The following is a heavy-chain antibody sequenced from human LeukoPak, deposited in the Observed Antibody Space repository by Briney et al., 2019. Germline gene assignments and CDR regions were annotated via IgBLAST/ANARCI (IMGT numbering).Heavy chain of an antibody. D-gene: IGHD5-18*01. J-gene: IGHJ3*02. V-gene: IGHV4-59*01. CDR2: IYYSGST. CDR3: ARWGGYSFHDAFDI. Sequence: SETLSLTCTVSGGSISSYYWSWIRQHPGKGLEWIGYIYYSGSTNYNPSLKSRVTISVDTSKNQFSLKLSSVTAADTAVYYCARWGGYSFHDAFDIWGQGTMVTVSS. CDR1: GGSISSYY.